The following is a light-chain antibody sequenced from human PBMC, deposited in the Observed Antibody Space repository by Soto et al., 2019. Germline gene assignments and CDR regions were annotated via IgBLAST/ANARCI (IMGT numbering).Light chain of an antibody. CDR2: DVT. Sequence: QSALTQPRSVSGSPGQSVTISCTGTSSDVGGYDYVSWYQQHQGKAPKLMIYDVTKRPSGVPDRFSGSRSGNTASLTNSGLQAEDDADYYCCAYAGTCTFYVFGTGTKLTVL. V-gene: IGLV2-11*01. CDR1: SSDVGGYDY. CDR3: CAYAGTCTFYV. J-gene: IGLJ1*01.